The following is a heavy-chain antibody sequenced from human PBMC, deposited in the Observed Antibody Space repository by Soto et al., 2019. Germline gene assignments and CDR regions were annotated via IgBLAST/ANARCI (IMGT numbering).Heavy chain of an antibody. V-gene: IGHV1-24*01. J-gene: IGHJ5*02. D-gene: IGHD3-22*01. CDR2: FDPEDGET. CDR1: GYTLTVLS. Sequence: ASVKVSCKVSGYTLTVLSMHLVRHAPGKGLEWMVGFDPEDGETIYAQKFQGRVTMTEDTATSTAYMELRSLRSDDTAVYYCARVNSYYDSSAKRWFDPWGQGTLLTVSS. CDR3: ARVNSYYDSSAKRWFDP.